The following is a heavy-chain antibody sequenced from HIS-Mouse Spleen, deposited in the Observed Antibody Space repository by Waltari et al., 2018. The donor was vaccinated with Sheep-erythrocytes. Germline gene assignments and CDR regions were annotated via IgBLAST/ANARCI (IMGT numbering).Heavy chain of an antibody. CDR1: GFTFSSYG. V-gene: IGHV3-30*18. J-gene: IGHJ6*02. Sequence: VQLVESGGGVVQPGRSLRLSCAASGFTFSSYGMHWVRQAPGKGLEWVAVISYDGSNKYYADSVKGRFTISRDNSKNTLYLQRNSLGAEDTAVYYCAKRYSGSYYYYYYYGMDVWGQGTTVTVSS. CDR2: ISYDGSNK. CDR3: AKRYSGSYYYYYYYGMDV. D-gene: IGHD1-26*01.